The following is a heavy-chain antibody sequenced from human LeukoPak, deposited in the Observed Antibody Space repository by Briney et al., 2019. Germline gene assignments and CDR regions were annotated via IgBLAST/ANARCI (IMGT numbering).Heavy chain of an antibody. D-gene: IGHD3-22*01. V-gene: IGHV4-61*02. CDR3: ARGTYYYDSSGYFDY. CDR2: LYTSGST. Sequence: PSETLSLTCTVSGDSISSGSYYWSWIRQPAGKGLEWIGRLYTSGSTKYNPSLKSRVTMSVDTSKNQFSLKLSSVTAADTAVYYCARGTYYYDSSGYFDYWGQGTLVTVSS. CDR1: GDSISSGSYY. J-gene: IGHJ4*02.